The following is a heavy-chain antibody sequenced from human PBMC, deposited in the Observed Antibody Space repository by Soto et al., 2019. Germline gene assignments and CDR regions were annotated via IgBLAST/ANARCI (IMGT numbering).Heavy chain of an antibody. CDR3: ARVLYYGSGSYSPYGMDV. CDR1: GVSFNNNG. J-gene: IGHJ6*02. V-gene: IGHV1-69*01. CDR2: VSPPFRTS. Sequence: QVQLVQSGAEVKKPGSSVKVSCKTSGVSFNNNGIGWVRQAPGHGLEWMGGVSPPFRTSNYARKFQGRISITADASTGTVNMELSILTSEDTAQYYCARVLYYGSGSYSPYGMDVWGQGTTVTLSS. D-gene: IGHD3-10*01.